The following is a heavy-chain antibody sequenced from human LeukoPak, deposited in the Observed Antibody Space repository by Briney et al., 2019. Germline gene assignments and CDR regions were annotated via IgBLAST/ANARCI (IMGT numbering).Heavy chain of an antibody. Sequence: GGSLRLSCAASGFTFDDYGMSWVRQAPGKGLEWVSGINWNGGSTGYADSVKGQFTISRDNAKNSLYLQMNSLRAEDTALYYCARDESTMVRGVILPSPFDYWGQGTLVTVSS. CDR2: INWNGGST. CDR1: GFTFDDYG. D-gene: IGHD3-10*01. J-gene: IGHJ4*02. V-gene: IGHV3-20*04. CDR3: ARDESTMVRGVILPSPFDY.